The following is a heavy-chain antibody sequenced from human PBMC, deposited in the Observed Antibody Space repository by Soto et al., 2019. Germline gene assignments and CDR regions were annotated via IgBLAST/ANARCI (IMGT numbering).Heavy chain of an antibody. D-gene: IGHD4-17*01. J-gene: IGHJ4*02. CDR3: ATLADKVYVDFLEVFDY. CDR1: GYTFTSYG. Sequence: QVQLVQSGAEVKKPGASVKVSCKASGYTFTSYGISWVRQAPGQGLEWMGWISAYNGNTNYAQKLQGTVTMTTDTSTSTPYMELRSLRSDDTAVYYCATLADKVYVDFLEVFDYWGQGTLFTVSS. V-gene: IGHV1-18*01. CDR2: ISAYNGNT.